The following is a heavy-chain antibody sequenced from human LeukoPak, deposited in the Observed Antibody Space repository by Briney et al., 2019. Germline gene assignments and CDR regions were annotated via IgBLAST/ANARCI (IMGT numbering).Heavy chain of an antibody. V-gene: IGHV3-9*03. CDR1: GFTFDDYA. CDR2: ISWNSGSI. D-gene: IGHD6-13*01. J-gene: IGHJ4*02. Sequence: GGSLRLSCAASGFTFDDYAMHWVRHAPGKGLEWVSGISWNSGSIGYADSVKGRFTISRDNAKNSLYLQMNSLRAEDMALYYCAKDISRYSSSWYVFDYWGQGTLVTVSS. CDR3: AKDISRYSSSWYVFDY.